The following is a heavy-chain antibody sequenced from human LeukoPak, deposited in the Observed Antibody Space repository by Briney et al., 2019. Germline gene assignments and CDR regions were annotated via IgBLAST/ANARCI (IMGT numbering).Heavy chain of an antibody. CDR2: INPNISST. V-gene: IGHV1-2*02. D-gene: IGHD5-18*01. Sequence: GPSVKLSCKASGYTFTVFYMHWVRHAPGQGLEWMGWINPNISSTNYAQKFQGRVTMTRDTSISTAYMELSRLGSDDTAVYYCARDATRGISYGGFYYFDYWGQGTLVTVSS. J-gene: IGHJ4*02. CDR1: GYTFTVFY. CDR3: ARDATRGISYGGFYYFDY.